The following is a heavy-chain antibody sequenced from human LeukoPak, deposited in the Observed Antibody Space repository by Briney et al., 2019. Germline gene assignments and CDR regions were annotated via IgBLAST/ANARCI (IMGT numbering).Heavy chain of an antibody. J-gene: IGHJ4*02. CDR1: GYTFTGYY. Sequence: ASVKVSCKASGYTFTGYYMHRVRQAPGQGLEWMGWINPNSGGTNYAQKFQGRVTMTRDTSISTAYMELSRLRSDDTAVYYCPRNLDDPGIAVAGTDYWGQGTLVTVSS. D-gene: IGHD6-19*01. CDR2: INPNSGGT. CDR3: PRNLDDPGIAVAGTDY. V-gene: IGHV1-2*02.